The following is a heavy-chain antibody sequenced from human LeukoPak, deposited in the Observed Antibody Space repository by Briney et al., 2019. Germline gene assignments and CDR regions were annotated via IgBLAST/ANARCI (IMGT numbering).Heavy chain of an antibody. CDR1: GGSISSSSYY. Sequence: ASETLSLTCTVSGGSISSSSYYWGWIRQPPGKGLEWIGSIYYSGSTYYNASLKSQVSISIDTSKNQFSLRLTSVTAADTAVYYCARQTGSGLFILPGGQGTLVTVSS. CDR2: IYYSGST. D-gene: IGHD3/OR15-3a*01. CDR3: ARQTGSGLFILP. V-gene: IGHV4-39*01. J-gene: IGHJ4*02.